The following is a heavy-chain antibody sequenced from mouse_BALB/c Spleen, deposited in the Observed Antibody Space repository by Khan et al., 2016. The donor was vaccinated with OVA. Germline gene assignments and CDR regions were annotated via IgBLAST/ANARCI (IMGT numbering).Heavy chain of an antibody. J-gene: IGHJ3*01. CDR2: IYPGNVNT. D-gene: IGHD2-2*01. V-gene: IGHV1S56*01. CDR3: AREGYYGNDRAWFAY. CDR1: GYTFTNYY. Sequence: QVQLKQSGPELVKPRASVRISCKASGYTFTNYYVHWVKQRPGQGLEWIGWIYPGNVNTNYNEKFKGKATLTADKSSSTAYMQLSSLTSEDSAVDFCAREGYYGNDRAWFAYWGQGTLVTVSA.